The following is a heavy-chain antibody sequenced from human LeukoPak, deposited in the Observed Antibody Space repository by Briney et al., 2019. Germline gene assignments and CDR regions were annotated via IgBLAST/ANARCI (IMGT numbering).Heavy chain of an antibody. D-gene: IGHD3-22*01. CDR1: GGSISSYY. CDR3: ARGNDSSRYSEWFDP. J-gene: IGHJ5*02. V-gene: IGHV4-4*07. CDR2: IYASGST. Sequence: SETLSLTCTVSGGSISSYYWSWIRRPAGKGLEWIGRIYASGSTNYNPSLKSRVTMSVDTSKNQFSLKLSPVTAADTAVYYCARGNDSSRYSEWFDPWGQGTLVTVSS.